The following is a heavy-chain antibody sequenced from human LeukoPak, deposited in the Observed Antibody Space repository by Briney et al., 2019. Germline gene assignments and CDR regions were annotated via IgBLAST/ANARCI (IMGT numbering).Heavy chain of an antibody. V-gene: IGHV1-69*01. J-gene: IGHJ4*02. CDR2: IIPIFGTA. CDR3: AARSTRALVDY. CDR1: GGPFSSYA. D-gene: IGHD2-2*01. Sequence: SVKISFKASGGPFSSYAIRWVRQAPGQGLEWMGAIIPIFGTANYSQKFQGRVRITADESTSTAYMELSSLRSEDTAVYYCAARSTRALVDYWGQGTLVTVSS.